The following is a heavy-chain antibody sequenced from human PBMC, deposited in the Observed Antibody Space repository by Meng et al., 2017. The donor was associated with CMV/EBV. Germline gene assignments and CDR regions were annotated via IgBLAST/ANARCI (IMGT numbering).Heavy chain of an antibody. CDR2: TYYRSKWYN. CDR1: RDSVSSNSAA. Sequence: SCAISRDSVSSNSAAWNWIRQSPSRGLEWLGRTYYRSKWYNDYAVSVKSRITINPDTSKNQSSLQLNSVTPEDTAVYYCARDRYCSSTSCYWVGMDVWGQGTTVTVSS. V-gene: IGHV6-1*01. CDR3: ARDRYCSSTSCYWVGMDV. J-gene: IGHJ6*02. D-gene: IGHD2-2*01.